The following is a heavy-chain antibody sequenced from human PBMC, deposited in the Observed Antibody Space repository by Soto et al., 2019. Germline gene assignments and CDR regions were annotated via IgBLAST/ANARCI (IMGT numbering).Heavy chain of an antibody. J-gene: IGHJ4*02. V-gene: IGHV3-23*01. Sequence: EVQLLESGGGLVQPGSSLRLSCAASGFTFSNYAMSWVRQTPGGGLEWVSSISGSGGSTFYADSVKGRFTISRDNPKNTHYLQRNSLRADDTAVYYCAKGRRDDTLTGFYLTYFDYWGRGTLVTVPS. CDR3: AKGRRDDTLTGFYLTYFDY. CDR2: ISGSGGST. CDR1: GFTFSNYA. D-gene: IGHD3-9*01.